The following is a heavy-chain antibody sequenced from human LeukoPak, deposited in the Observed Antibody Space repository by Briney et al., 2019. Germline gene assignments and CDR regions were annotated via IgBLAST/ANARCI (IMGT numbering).Heavy chain of an antibody. J-gene: IGHJ4*02. CDR2: IYHSGST. V-gene: IGHV4-38-2*02. CDR3: ARGSIMITFGGVIAHDY. Sequence: TSETLSLTCTVSGYSISSGYYWGWIRQPPGKGLEWIGSIYHSGSTYYNPSLKSRVTISVDTSKNQFSLKLSSVAAADTAVYYCARGSIMITFGGVIAHDYWGQGTLVTVSS. CDR1: GYSISSGYY. D-gene: IGHD3-16*02.